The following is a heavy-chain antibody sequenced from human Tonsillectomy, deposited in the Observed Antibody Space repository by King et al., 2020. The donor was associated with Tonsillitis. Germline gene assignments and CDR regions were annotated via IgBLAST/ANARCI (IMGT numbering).Heavy chain of an antibody. CDR3: VRGAGWYFDF. CDR1: GFTLSDYW. D-gene: IGHD1-14*01. V-gene: IGHV3-7*03. Sequence: VQLVESGGGLVQPGGSLRLSCAASGFTLSDYWMKWARQVRGKGLEGVASIKQDGSETNYADSVKGRFTISRDNANNSLFLQMNSLRVEDTAVYDCVRGAGWYFDFWGRGALVTVSS. CDR2: IKQDGSET. J-gene: IGHJ2*01.